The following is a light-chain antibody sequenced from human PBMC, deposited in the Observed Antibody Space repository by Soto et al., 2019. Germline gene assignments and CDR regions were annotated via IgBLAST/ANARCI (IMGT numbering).Light chain of an antibody. J-gene: IGLJ2*01. Sequence: QSVLTQPPSVSEVPRQRVTISCSGSSSNIENNAVNWYQQLPGKAPKLLIYYDDLLFPGVSDRFSGSKSGTSASLAISGLQSADEADYYCAAWDDSRNGVLFGGGTKLTVL. CDR2: YDD. CDR1: SSNIENNA. V-gene: IGLV1-36*01. CDR3: AAWDDSRNGVL.